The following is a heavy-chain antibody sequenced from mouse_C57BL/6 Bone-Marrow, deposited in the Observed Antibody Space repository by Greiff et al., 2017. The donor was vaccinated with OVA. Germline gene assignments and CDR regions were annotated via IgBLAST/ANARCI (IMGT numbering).Heavy chain of an antibody. D-gene: IGHD1-1*01. CDR2: IYPGDGDT. CDR1: GYAFSSSW. CDR3: ARWDYGSRHYFDY. J-gene: IGHJ2*01. V-gene: IGHV1-82*01. Sequence: VQLQQSGPELVKPGASVKISCKASGYAFSSSWMNWVKQRPGKGLEWIGRIYPGDGDTNYNGKFKGKATLTADKSSSTAYMQLSSLTSEDSAVYFCARWDYGSRHYFDYWGQGTTLTVSS.